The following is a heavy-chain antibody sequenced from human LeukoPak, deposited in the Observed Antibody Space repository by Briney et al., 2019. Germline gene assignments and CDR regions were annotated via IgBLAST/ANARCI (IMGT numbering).Heavy chain of an antibody. CDR2: IYLGDSDT. Sequence: GESLKISCKGSGYSFTSYWIGWVRQMPGKGLEWMGIIYLGDSDTKYSPSFQGQVTISADKSISTAYLQWSSLKASDTAMYYCARPRFVVVTATDDAFDIWGQGTMVTVSS. CDR3: ARPRFVVVTATDDAFDI. CDR1: GYSFTSYW. D-gene: IGHD2-21*02. J-gene: IGHJ3*02. V-gene: IGHV5-51*01.